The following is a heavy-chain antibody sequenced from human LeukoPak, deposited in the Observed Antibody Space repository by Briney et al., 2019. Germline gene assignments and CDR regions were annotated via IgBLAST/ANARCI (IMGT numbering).Heavy chain of an antibody. J-gene: IGHJ5*02. CDR3: ARGSSGDYSVSGSAWFDP. CDR2: MNPNSGNT. CDR1: GYTFTNYD. Sequence: ASVKVSCKASGYTFTNYDISWVRLAAGQGLEWMGWMNPNSGNTGYAQKFQGRVTMTRNTSVSTAYMDLSSLRSEDTAVYYCARGSSGDYSVSGSAWFDPWGQGTLVTVSS. D-gene: IGHD3-10*01. V-gene: IGHV1-8*01.